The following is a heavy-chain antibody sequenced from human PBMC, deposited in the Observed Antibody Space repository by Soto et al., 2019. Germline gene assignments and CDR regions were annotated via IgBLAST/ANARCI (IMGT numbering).Heavy chain of an antibody. Sequence: QDQLVQSGAEVKKPWSSVKVSCKASGGTFSSHTFSWVRQAPGQGLEWMGRIIPALGTATYAQKFQGRVTITADESATTVYMELNSLRSEDTAVYYCARPDFGDYWYFDLWGRGTLVTVSS. CDR1: GGTFSSHT. V-gene: IGHV1-69*08. D-gene: IGHD4-17*01. CDR2: IIPALGTA. CDR3: ARPDFGDYWYFDL. J-gene: IGHJ2*01.